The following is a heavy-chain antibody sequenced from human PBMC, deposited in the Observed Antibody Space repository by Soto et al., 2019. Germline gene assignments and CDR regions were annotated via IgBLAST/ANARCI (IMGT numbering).Heavy chain of an antibody. Sequence: PGGSLRLSCAASGFTFSSYAMSWVRQAPGKGLEWVSAISGSGGSTYYADSVKGRFTISRDNSKNTLYLQMNSLRAEDTAVYYCAKDWVGSGYKRTGWAFTDYWGQGTLVTVSS. CDR2: ISGSGGST. V-gene: IGHV3-23*01. CDR1: GFTFSSYA. J-gene: IGHJ4*02. CDR3: AKDWVGSGYKRTGWAFTDY. D-gene: IGHD3-22*01.